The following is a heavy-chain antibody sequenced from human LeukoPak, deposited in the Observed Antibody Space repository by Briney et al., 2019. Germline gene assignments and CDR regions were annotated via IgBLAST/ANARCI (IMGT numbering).Heavy chain of an antibody. J-gene: IGHJ6*03. D-gene: IGHD3-10*01. CDR1: GFTFDDYG. V-gene: IGHV3-20*04. CDR2: INWNGGST. Sequence: PGGSLRLSCAASGFTFDDYGMSWVRQAPGKGLEWVSGINWNGGSTGYADSVKGRFTISRDNAKNSLYLQMNSLRAEDTALYYCARVGRLGYGSGSYYDYYYMDVWGKGTTVTVSS. CDR3: ARVGRLGYGSGSYYDYYYMDV.